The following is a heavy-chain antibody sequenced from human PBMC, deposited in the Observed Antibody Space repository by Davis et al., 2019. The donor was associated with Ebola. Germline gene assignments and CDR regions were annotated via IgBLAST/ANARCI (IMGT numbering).Heavy chain of an antibody. J-gene: IGHJ5*02. CDR3: ARGAVWSGYYHPDWFDP. CDR2: ISYDGSNK. V-gene: IGHV3-30-3*01. D-gene: IGHD3-3*01. Sequence: PGGSLRLSCTASGFTFSSYAMHWVRQAPGKGLEWVAVISYDGSNKYYADSVKGRFTISRDNAKNSLYLQMNSLRAEDTAVYYCARGAVWSGYYHPDWFDPWGQGTLVTVSS. CDR1: GFTFSSYA.